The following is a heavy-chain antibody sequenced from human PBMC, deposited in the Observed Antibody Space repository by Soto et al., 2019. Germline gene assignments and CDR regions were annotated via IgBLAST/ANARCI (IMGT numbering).Heavy chain of an antibody. CDR1: GFTFSSYA. Sequence: EVQLLESGGGLVQPGGSLRLSCAASGFTFSSYAMSWVCQAPGKGLEWVSAISGSGGSTYYADSVKGRFTISRDNSKNTLYLQMNSLRAEDTAVYYCAKGGNRKLIAARPEFGYWGQGTLVTVSS. CDR3: AKGGNRKLIAARPEFGY. D-gene: IGHD6-6*01. V-gene: IGHV3-23*01. J-gene: IGHJ4*02. CDR2: ISGSGGST.